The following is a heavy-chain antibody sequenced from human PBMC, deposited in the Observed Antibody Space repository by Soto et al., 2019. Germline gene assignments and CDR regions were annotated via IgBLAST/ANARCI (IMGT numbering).Heavy chain of an antibody. CDR1: GYTFTSYA. J-gene: IGHJ5*02. D-gene: IGHD3-10*01. CDR2: INAGNGNT. CDR3: ARGVTMVRGVIMDWFDP. Sequence: GGSVKVSCKASGYTFTSYAMHWVRQAPGQRLEWMGWINAGNGNTKYSQKFQGRVTITRDTSASTAYMELSSLRSEDTAVYYCARGVTMVRGVIMDWFDPWGQGTLVTVSS. V-gene: IGHV1-3*01.